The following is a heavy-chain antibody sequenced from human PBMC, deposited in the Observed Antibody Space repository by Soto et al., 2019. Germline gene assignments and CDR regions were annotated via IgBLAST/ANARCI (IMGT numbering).Heavy chain of an antibody. CDR3: AADADPYYDFWSGYPVDFDY. CDR2: IVVGSGNT. V-gene: IGHV1-58*01. D-gene: IGHD3-3*01. Sequence: SVKVSCKASGFTFTSSAVQWVRQARGQRLEWIGWIVVGSGNTNYAQKFQERVTITRDMSTSTAYMELSSLRSEDTAVYYCAADADPYYDFWSGYPVDFDYWGQGTLVTVSS. CDR1: GFTFTSSA. J-gene: IGHJ4*02.